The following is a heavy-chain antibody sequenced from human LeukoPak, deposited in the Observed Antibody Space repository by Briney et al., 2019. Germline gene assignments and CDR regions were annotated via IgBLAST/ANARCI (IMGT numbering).Heavy chain of an antibody. V-gene: IGHV3-23*01. CDR3: ARNSYYYGSGSYYNEVDY. J-gene: IGHJ4*02. D-gene: IGHD3-10*01. Sequence: GGSLRLSCAASGFTFSSYAMSWVRQAPGKGLEWVSAISGSGGSTYYADSVKGRFTISRDNSKNTLYLQMNSLRAEDTAVYYCARNSYYYGSGSYYNEVDYWGQGTLVTVSS. CDR1: GFTFSSYA. CDR2: ISGSGGST.